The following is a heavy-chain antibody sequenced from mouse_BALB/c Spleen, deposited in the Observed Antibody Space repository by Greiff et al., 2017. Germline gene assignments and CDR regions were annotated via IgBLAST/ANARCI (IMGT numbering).Heavy chain of an antibody. Sequence: QVQLQQSGAELAKPGASVKMSCKASGYTFTSYWMHWVKQRPGQGLEWIGYINPSTGYTEYNQKFKDKATLTADKSSSTAYMQLSSLTSEDSAVYYCAREGYGNPYYYAMDYWGQGTSVTVSS. J-gene: IGHJ4*01. CDR1: GYTFTSYW. CDR2: INPSTGYT. D-gene: IGHD2-10*02. V-gene: IGHV1-7*01. CDR3: AREGYGNPYYYAMDY.